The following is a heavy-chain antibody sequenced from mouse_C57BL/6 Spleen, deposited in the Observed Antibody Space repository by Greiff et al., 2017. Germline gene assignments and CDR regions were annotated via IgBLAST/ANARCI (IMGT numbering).Heavy chain of an antibody. V-gene: IGHV1-52*01. CDR3: ARGTAPLDY. CDR1: GYTFTSYW. Sequence: QVQLQQPGAELVKPGASVKLSCKASGYTFTSYWMHWVKQRPIQGLEWIGNIDPSDSETHYNQKFKDKATLTVDKSSSTAYMQLSSLTSEDSAVYYCARGTAPLDYWGQGTTLTVSS. D-gene: IGHD3-3*01. CDR2: IDPSDSET. J-gene: IGHJ2*01.